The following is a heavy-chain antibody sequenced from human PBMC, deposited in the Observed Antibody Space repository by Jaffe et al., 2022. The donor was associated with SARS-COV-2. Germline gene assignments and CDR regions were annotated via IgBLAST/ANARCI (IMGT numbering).Heavy chain of an antibody. V-gene: IGHV3-23*01. CDR2: ISGSGGST. Sequence: EVQLLESGGGLVQPGGSLRLSCAASGFTFSSYAMNWVRQAPGKGLEWVSGISGSGGSTYYADSVRGRFTISRDNAKNTLYLQTDSLRAEDTAVYYCANGAYDIYYFDYWGQGTLVTVSS. D-gene: IGHD5-12*01. J-gene: IGHJ4*02. CDR3: ANGAYDIYYFDY. CDR1: GFTFSSYA.